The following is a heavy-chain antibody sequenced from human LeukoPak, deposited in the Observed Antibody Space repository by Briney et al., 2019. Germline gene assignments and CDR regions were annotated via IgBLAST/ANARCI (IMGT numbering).Heavy chain of an antibody. V-gene: IGHV3-30*18. Sequence: PGGSLRLSCAASGFTFRSYGIHWVRQAPGKGLEWVAVMSYDGTNEYYADSLKGRFTISRDNSKNSLYLQMNSLRLEDTAVYYCAKGHGSSWYFNWFDPWGQGTLVTVSS. CDR3: AKGHGSSWYFNWFDP. CDR1: GFTFRSYG. CDR2: MSYDGTNE. J-gene: IGHJ5*02. D-gene: IGHD6-13*01.